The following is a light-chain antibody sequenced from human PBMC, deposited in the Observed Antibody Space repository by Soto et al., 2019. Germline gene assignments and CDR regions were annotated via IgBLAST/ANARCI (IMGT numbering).Light chain of an antibody. CDR3: QHYNNWPIT. CDR2: DAS. V-gene: IGKV3-11*01. Sequence: EIVLTQSPATLSLSPGERATLSCRASQTISNYLAWYQQKPGQAPRLLIFDASNRATGIPARFSGSGSGTDFTLTISSLQAADFAVYHCQHYNNWPITFGQGTRLEI. CDR1: QTISNY. J-gene: IGKJ5*01.